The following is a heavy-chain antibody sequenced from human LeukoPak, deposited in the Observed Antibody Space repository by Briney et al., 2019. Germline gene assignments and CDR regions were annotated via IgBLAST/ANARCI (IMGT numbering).Heavy chain of an antibody. D-gene: IGHD4-17*01. CDR2: TPYHGVSR. J-gene: IGHJ4*02. Sequence: GGSLRLSCAASGFIFRSYGMHWVRQAPDKGLEWVAFTPYHGVSRYYAESVKGRFTISRDNSKNTLYLQMNSLKIEDTAVYHCAKDRHGDYASDYWGQGTLVIVSS. CDR3: AKDRHGDYASDY. V-gene: IGHV3-30*02. CDR1: GFIFRSYG.